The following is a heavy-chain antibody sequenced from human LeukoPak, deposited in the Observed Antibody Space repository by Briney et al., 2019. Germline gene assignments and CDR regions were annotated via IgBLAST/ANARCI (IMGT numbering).Heavy chain of an antibody. CDR2: ISYDGKDK. J-gene: IGHJ3*02. V-gene: IGHV3-30*02. CDR3: AKARGSGFQRGDAFDM. CDR1: GFTFSNFG. D-gene: IGHD6-19*01. Sequence: GGSLRLSCATSGFTFSNFGMNWVRQAPGKGLQWVAFISYDGKDKYYSDSVRGRITISRDNSKSTLYVQMDSLRTEDTAVYYCAKARGSGFQRGDAFDMWGQGTRVTVSS.